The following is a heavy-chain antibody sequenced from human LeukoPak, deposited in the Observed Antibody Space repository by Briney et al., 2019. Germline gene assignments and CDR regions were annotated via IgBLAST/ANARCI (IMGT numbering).Heavy chain of an antibody. CDR1: GYTFTVYY. D-gene: IGHD3-16*01. CDR3: ARVKGLTLNDY. V-gene: IGHV1-2*02. CDR2: INPNSGGT. Sequence: GGSVSVSCEASGYTFTVYYIHCVRQAPGQGPEMMGLINPNSGGTNYAQKFQGRVTMTRDTSISTAYMELSRLRSDDTAVYYCARVKGLTLNDYWGQGTLVTVSS. J-gene: IGHJ4*02.